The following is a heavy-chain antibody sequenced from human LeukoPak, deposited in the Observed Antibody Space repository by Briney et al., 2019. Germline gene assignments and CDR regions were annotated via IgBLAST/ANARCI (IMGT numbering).Heavy chain of an antibody. CDR2: ISYDGSNK. J-gene: IGHJ6*02. CDR3: AKDKVSANDYYYGMDV. Sequence: PGRSLRLSCAASGFTFSSYGMHWVRQSPGQGLEWVAVISYDGSNKYYADSVKGRFTISRDNSKNTLYLQMNSLRAEDTAVYYCAKDKVSANDYYYGMDVWGQGTTVTVSS. D-gene: IGHD2-8*01. CDR1: GFTFSSYG. V-gene: IGHV3-30*18.